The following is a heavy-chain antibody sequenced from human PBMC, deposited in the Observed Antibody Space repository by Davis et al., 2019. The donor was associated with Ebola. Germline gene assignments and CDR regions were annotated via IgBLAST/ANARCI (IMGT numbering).Heavy chain of an antibody. CDR2: TGASSTS. Sequence: GGSLRLSCTASEFSITDDFMSWIRQSPGKGLEWVTYTGASSTSYANSVKDRFTVSGDRATNSLYLQMDSLRAEDTAIYYCARAFYDSSGYHWFDPWGQGTLVTVSS. J-gene: IGHJ5*02. CDR1: EFSITDDF. D-gene: IGHD3-22*01. V-gene: IGHV3-11*06. CDR3: ARAFYDSSGYHWFDP.